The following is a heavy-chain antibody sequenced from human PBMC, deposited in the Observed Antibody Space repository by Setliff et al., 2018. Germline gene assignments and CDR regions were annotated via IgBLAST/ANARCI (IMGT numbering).Heavy chain of an antibody. CDR1: GGSISSGGYY. D-gene: IGHD6-6*01. Sequence: TLSLTCTVSGGSISSGGYYWSWIRQHPGKGLEWIGYIYYSGSTYYNPSLKSRVTISVDTSKNQFSLKLSSVTAADTAVYYCARVAQYSSSSFYYYYYGMDVWGQGTTVTVS. CDR2: IYYSGST. J-gene: IGHJ6*02. CDR3: ARVAQYSSSSFYYYYYGMDV. V-gene: IGHV4-31*03.